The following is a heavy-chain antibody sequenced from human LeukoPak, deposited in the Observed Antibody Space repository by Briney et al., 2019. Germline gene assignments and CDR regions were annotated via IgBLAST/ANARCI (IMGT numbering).Heavy chain of an antibody. CDR2: IYYSGST. D-gene: IGHD3-9*01. CDR1: GGSISSYY. J-gene: IGHJ6*02. V-gene: IGHV4-59*01. Sequence: SETLSLTCTVSGGSISSYYWSWIRQPPGKGLEWIGYIYYSGSTNYNPSLKSRVTISVDTSKNQFSLKLSSVTAADTAVYYCARAQVNYDILTGYYNHYYYGMDVWGQGTTVTVSS. CDR3: ARAQVNYDILTGYYNHYYYGMDV.